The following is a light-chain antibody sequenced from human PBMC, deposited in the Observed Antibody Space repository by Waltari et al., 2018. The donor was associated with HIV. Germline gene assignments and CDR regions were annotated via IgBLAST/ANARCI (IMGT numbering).Light chain of an antibody. CDR1: SSNIGSNT. V-gene: IGLV1-44*01. Sequence: QSVLTQPPSASGTPGQRVTISCSVSSSNIGSNTVNWYQQLPGTAPKLLIYSNNQRPSGVPDRFSGSKSGTSSSLAISGLQSEDEADYYCAAWDDSLNGPGVVFGGGTKLTVL. J-gene: IGLJ2*01. CDR2: SNN. CDR3: AAWDDSLNGPGVV.